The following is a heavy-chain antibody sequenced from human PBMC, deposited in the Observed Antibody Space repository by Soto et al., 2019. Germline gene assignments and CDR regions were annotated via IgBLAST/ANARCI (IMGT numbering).Heavy chain of an antibody. CDR3: ARVRRGGAAAGTVDY. J-gene: IGHJ4*02. Sequence: SETLSLTCTVPGGSISSSSYYWGWIRQPPGKGLEWIGYIYHSGSTYYNPSLKSRVTISVDTSKNQFSLKLSSVTAADTAVYYCARVRRGGAAAGTVDYWGQGTLVTVSS. CDR2: IYHSGST. D-gene: IGHD6-13*01. CDR1: GGSISSSSYY. V-gene: IGHV4-39*07.